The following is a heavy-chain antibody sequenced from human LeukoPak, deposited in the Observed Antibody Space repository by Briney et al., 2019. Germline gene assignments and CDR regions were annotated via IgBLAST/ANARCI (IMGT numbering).Heavy chain of an antibody. V-gene: IGHV3-33*01. Sequence: GRSLRLSCAASGFTFSSYGMHWVRQAPGKGLEWVAVIWYDGSNKYYADYVKGRFTISRDNSKNTLYLQMNSLRAEDTAVYYCARDGYYEVGYYYYMDVWGKGTTVTVSS. CDR2: IWYDGSNK. D-gene: IGHD3-22*01. CDR1: GFTFSSYG. CDR3: ARDGYYEVGYYYYMDV. J-gene: IGHJ6*03.